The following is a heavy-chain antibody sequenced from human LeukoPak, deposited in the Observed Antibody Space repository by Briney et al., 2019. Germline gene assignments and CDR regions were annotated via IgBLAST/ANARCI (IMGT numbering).Heavy chain of an antibody. V-gene: IGHV3-7*01. CDR1: GFTFSRYW. Sequence: QPGGSLRLSCAASGFTFSRYWMIWVRQAPGKGLEWVTNIKQDGSEKVYVDSVKGRFTISRDNGKNSLYLQKNSLRAEDTAVYYCARYGSGSPDYWGQGTLVTVSS. D-gene: IGHD3-10*01. CDR3: ARYGSGSPDY. CDR2: IKQDGSEK. J-gene: IGHJ4*02.